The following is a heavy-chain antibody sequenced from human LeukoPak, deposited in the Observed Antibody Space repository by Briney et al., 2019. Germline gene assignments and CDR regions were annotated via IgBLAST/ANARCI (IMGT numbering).Heavy chain of an antibody. CDR2: ISSSSSTI. D-gene: IGHD1-26*01. V-gene: IGHV3-48*01. CDR3: ARDLSGTYMVDY. J-gene: IGHJ4*02. Sequence: GGSLRLSCAASGFTFSDFSMNWVRQTPGKGLEWVSYISSSSSTIYYADSVKGRFTISRDNSKNTLYLQMNSLRPEDTAVYYCARDLSGTYMVDYWGQGTLVTVSS. CDR1: GFTFSDFS.